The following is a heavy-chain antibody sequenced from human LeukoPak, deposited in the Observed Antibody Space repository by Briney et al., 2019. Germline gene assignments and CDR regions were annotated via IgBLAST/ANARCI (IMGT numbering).Heavy chain of an antibody. Sequence: GGSLRLSCAASGFTFSSYWMSWVRQAPGKGLEWVANIKQDGSEKYYVDSVKGRFTISRENAKNSLYLQMNSLRAEDTAVDYCARDQGDYGSGTLDYWGQGTLVTVSS. J-gene: IGHJ4*02. V-gene: IGHV3-7*01. D-gene: IGHD3-10*01. CDR2: IKQDGSEK. CDR1: GFTFSSYW. CDR3: ARDQGDYGSGTLDY.